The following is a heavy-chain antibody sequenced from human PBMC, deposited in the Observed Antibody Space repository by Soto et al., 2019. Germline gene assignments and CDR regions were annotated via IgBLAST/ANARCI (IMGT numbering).Heavy chain of an antibody. CDR2: IYFSGST. V-gene: IGHV4-31*03. D-gene: IGHD3-3*01. Sequence: LSLTCTVSGGYIDSTGSFWSWIRQHQEKGLEWIGNIYFSGSTSYNPSLKSRVTISIDTSKNQFSLKLTSFTAAATAAYLCASALYDVLSGYHHSWFDPWGQGTRGTVSS. CDR1: GGYIDSTGSF. J-gene: IGHJ5*02. CDR3: ASALYDVLSGYHHSWFDP.